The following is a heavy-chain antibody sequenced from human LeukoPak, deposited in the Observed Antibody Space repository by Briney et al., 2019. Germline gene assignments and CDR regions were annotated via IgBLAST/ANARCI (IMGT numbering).Heavy chain of an antibody. Sequence: GGSLRLSCAASGFSLSSYEMNWVRQAPGKGLEWVSYISSSGSTIHHADSVKGRFTISRDNAKNSLYLLMNSLRAEDTAVYYCARRGRNVVVPAAMSAMDVWGQGTTVTVSS. CDR1: GFSLSSYE. CDR3: ARRGRNVVVPAAMSAMDV. J-gene: IGHJ6*02. V-gene: IGHV3-48*03. D-gene: IGHD2-2*01. CDR2: ISSSGSTI.